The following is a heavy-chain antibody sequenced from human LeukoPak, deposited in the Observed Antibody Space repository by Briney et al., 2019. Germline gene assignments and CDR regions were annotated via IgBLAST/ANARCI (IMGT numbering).Heavy chain of an antibody. V-gene: IGHV3-23*01. CDR3: AKGRLLEWFYYMDV. Sequence: QSGGSLRLSCAASGFSFSSYAMSWVRQAPGKGLEWVSAISGSGGSTYYADSVKGRFTISRDNSKNTLYLQMNSLRAEDTAVYYCAKGRLLEWFYYMDVWGKGTTVTVSS. CDR1: GFSFSSYA. D-gene: IGHD3-3*01. J-gene: IGHJ6*03. CDR2: ISGSGGST.